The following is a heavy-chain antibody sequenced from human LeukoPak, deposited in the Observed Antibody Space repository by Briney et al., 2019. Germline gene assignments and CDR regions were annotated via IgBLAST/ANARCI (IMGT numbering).Heavy chain of an antibody. J-gene: IGHJ3*02. CDR3: ARGKRGYSYDDDAFDI. Sequence: SETLSLTCAVSGGSISSGGYSWSWIRQPPGKGLEWIGYIYHSGSTYYNPSLKSRVTISVDRSKNQFSLKLSSVTAADTAVYYCARGKRGYSYDDDAFDIWGQGTMVTVSS. V-gene: IGHV4-30-2*01. CDR2: IYHSGST. D-gene: IGHD5-18*01. CDR1: GGSISSGGYS.